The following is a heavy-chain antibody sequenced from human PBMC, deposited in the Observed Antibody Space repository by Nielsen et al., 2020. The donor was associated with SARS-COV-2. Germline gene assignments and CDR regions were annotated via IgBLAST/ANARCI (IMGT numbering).Heavy chain of an antibody. D-gene: IGHD3-3*01. J-gene: IGHJ1*01. Sequence: SETLSLTCTVSGGSISSGGYYWSWIRQHPGKGLEWIGYIYYSGSTYYNPSLKSRATISVDTSKNQFSLKLSSVTAADTAVYYCAGGYYDFWSGYPYGYFQHWGQGTLVTVSS. CDR2: IYYSGST. CDR1: GGSISSGGYY. V-gene: IGHV4-31*03. CDR3: AGGYYDFWSGYPYGYFQH.